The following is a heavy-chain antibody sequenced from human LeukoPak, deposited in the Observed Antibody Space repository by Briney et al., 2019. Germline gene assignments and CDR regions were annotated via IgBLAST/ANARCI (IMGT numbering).Heavy chain of an antibody. D-gene: IGHD2-15*01. Sequence: SETLSLTCAAYGGSFSGYYWSWIRQPPGKGLEWIGEINHSGSTNYNPSLKSRVTISVDTSKNQFSLKLSSVTAADTAVYYCARICSGGSCSTGYWGQGTLVTVSS. CDR1: GGSFSGYY. CDR3: ARICSGGSCSTGY. CDR2: INHSGST. J-gene: IGHJ4*02. V-gene: IGHV4-34*01.